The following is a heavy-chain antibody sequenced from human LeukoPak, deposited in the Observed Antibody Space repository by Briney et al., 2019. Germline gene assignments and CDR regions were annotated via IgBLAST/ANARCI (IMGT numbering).Heavy chain of an antibody. CDR2: IIPIFGTA. Sequence: SVKVSCKASGGTFSSYAISWVRQAPGQGLEWMGGIIPIFGTANYAQKFQGRVTITTDESTSTAYMELSSLRSEDTAVYYCARMGPPAGGYYDTPPGWLDPWGQGTLVTVSS. CDR3: ARMGPPAGGYYDTPPGWLDP. J-gene: IGHJ5*02. CDR1: GGTFSSYA. D-gene: IGHD3-22*01. V-gene: IGHV1-69*05.